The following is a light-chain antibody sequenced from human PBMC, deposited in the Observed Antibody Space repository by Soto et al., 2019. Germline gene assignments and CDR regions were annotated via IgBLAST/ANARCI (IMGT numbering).Light chain of an antibody. CDR1: SSDVGGYNY. V-gene: IGLV2-14*01. CDR3: SLYATSRTVG. CDR2: DVY. J-gene: IGLJ2*01. Sequence: QSALTQPASVSGSPGQSITISCTGTSSDVGGYNYVSWFQQHPGKAPNLMIYDVYRRPSGVSYRFSGSESGNKASLTISGLRAGDEADYYCSLYATSRTVGFGGGTKLT.